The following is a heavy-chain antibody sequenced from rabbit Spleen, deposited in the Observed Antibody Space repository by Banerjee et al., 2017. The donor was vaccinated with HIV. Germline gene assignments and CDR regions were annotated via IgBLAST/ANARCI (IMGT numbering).Heavy chain of an antibody. CDR1: GFSFSSSYY. CDR2: IYGSSSGST. J-gene: IGHJ6*01. V-gene: IGHV1S45*01. D-gene: IGHD8-1*01. CDR3: ARDAGSSFSSYGMDL. Sequence: QEQLVESGGGLVQPGASLTLTCTASGFSFSSSYYICWVRQAPGKGLEWIACIYGSSSGSTYYSSWVKGRFTISKTSSTTVTLQMTSLTAAETATYFCARDAGSSFSSYGMDLWGQGTLVTVS.